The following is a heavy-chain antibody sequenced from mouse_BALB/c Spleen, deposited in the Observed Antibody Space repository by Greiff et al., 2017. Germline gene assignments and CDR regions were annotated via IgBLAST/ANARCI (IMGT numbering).Heavy chain of an antibody. Sequence: EVKVVESGGGLVKPGGSLKLSCAASGFTFSSYAMSWVRQTPEKRLEWVASISSGGSTYYSDSVKGRFTISRDNARNILYLQMSSLRSEDTAMYYCARDYYGSSYFDYWGQGTTLTVSS. CDR2: ISSGGST. CDR1: GFTFSSYA. D-gene: IGHD1-1*01. CDR3: ARDYYGSSYFDY. J-gene: IGHJ2*01. V-gene: IGHV5-6-5*01.